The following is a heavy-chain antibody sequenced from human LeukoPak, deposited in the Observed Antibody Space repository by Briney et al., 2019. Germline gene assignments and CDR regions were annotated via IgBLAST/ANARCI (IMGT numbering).Heavy chain of an antibody. J-gene: IGHJ4*02. CDR1: GGSFSGYY. Sequence: PSETLSLTCAVYGGSFSGYYWGWIRQSPGKGLEWIGEINHSGSTNYNPSLKSRVTISVDTSKHQFTLKPSSVTAADTAVYYCARGVGGHYYDSSGPSHTFDYWGQGTLVTVSS. D-gene: IGHD3-22*01. CDR2: INHSGST. V-gene: IGHV4-34*01. CDR3: ARGVGGHYYDSSGPSHTFDY.